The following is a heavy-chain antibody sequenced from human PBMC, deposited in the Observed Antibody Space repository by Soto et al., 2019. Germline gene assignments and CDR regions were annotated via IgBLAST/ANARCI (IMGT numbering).Heavy chain of an antibody. J-gene: IGHJ4*02. CDR3: ARDCSGGSCQY. CDR1: GFTLSYYW. Sequence: EVQLMESGGGLVQPGGSLRLSCAASGFTLSYYWMSWVRQAPGKGLEWVANIKEDGGGKYYGASGKGRFTISRDNDQNSVFLQMNSLRVEDTAIYYCARDCSGGSCQYWGQGTLVTVSS. V-gene: IGHV3-7*01. D-gene: IGHD2-15*01. CDR2: IKEDGGGK.